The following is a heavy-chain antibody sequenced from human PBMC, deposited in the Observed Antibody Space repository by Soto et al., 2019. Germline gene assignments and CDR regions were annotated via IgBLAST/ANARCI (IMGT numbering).Heavy chain of an antibody. CDR1: GFPFSSCL. Sequence: GGSLRLSCAASGFPFSSCLMHWVRQSPGKGLVWVSRINTEGSSTSDADSVKGRFTISRDNAKNTLYLQMNILRAEDTAVYYCSRQIYTSGWDWGQGVLVAVSS. D-gene: IGHD6-19*01. CDR3: SRQIYTSGWD. CDR2: INTEGSST. J-gene: IGHJ1*01. V-gene: IGHV3-74*01.